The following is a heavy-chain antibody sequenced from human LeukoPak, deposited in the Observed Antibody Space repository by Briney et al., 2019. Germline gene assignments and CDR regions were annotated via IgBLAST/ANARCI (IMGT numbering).Heavy chain of an antibody. V-gene: IGHV4-4*07. Sequence: PSETLSLTCTVSGGSINSYYWSWIRQPAGKGLEWIGRIYTSGSTNYNPSLKSRGTMSVDTSKNQFSLKLSSVTAADTDVYYCARDMAVAGWGGFDYWGQGTLVTVSS. CDR2: IYTSGST. D-gene: IGHD6-19*01. CDR3: ARDMAVAGWGGFDY. CDR1: GGSINSYY. J-gene: IGHJ4*02.